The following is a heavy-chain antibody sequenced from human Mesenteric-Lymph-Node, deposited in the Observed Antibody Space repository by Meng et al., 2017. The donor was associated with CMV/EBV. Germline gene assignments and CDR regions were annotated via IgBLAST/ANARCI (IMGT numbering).Heavy chain of an antibody. J-gene: IGHJ6*02. V-gene: IGHV1-8*03. CDR1: GYTFTSYD. CDR2: MNPNSGNT. Sequence: CKASGYTFTSYDINWVRQATGQGLEWMGWMNPNSGNTGYAQKFQGRVTITRNTSISTAYMELSSLRSEDTAVYYCARVGYYYYGMDVWGQGTTVTVS. CDR3: ARVGYYYYGMDV.